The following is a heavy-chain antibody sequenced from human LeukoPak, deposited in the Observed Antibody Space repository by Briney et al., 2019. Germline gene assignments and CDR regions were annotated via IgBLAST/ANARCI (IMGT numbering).Heavy chain of an antibody. CDR3: ARHGHDTYDYEAHFDY. CDR1: GDSITSDTYS. J-gene: IGHJ4*02. Sequence: PSQTLSLTCTLSGDSITSDTYSWSWIRQPAGMQLEWIGRIYTSGTTNYNPSLRSRVTMSVDTSKNQFSLNLNSVTAADTAVYYCARHGHDTYDYEAHFDYWGQGALVTVSS. D-gene: IGHD3-16*01. CDR2: IYTSGTT. V-gene: IGHV4-61*02.